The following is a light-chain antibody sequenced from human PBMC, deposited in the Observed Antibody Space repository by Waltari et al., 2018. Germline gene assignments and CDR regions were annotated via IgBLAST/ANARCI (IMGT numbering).Light chain of an antibody. V-gene: IGKV3-20*01. Sequence: EIVLTQSPGTLSLSPGERATLSCMDSQSVSSRYLAWYQQKPGQAPRGLIFGASSRATGLPEGFSGSVSGTDFTLTISRLEPEDFAVYYWQQYGSSPRYTFGQGTKVEIK. CDR1: QSVSSRY. CDR2: GAS. CDR3: QQYGSSPRYT. J-gene: IGKJ2*01.